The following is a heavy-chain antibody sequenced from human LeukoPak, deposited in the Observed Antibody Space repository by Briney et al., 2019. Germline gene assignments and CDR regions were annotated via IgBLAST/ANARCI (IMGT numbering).Heavy chain of an antibody. J-gene: IGHJ5*02. D-gene: IGHD1-26*01. CDR1: GGSFSGYY. CDR3: ASRDGWSGSYHGFDP. V-gene: IGHV4-34*01. Sequence: SETLSLTCAVYGGSFSGYYWSWIRQPPGKGLEWIGEINHSGSTNYNPSLKSRVTISVDTSKNQFSLKLSSVTAADTAVYYCASRDGWSGSYHGFDPWGQGTLVTVSS. CDR2: INHSGST.